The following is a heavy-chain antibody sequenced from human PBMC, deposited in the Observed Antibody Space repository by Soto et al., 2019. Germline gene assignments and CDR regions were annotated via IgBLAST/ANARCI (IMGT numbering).Heavy chain of an antibody. J-gene: IGHJ6*02. D-gene: IGHD3-3*01. Sequence: QVQLVQSGAEVKKPGASVKVSCKASGYTFTSYDINWVRQATGQGLEWMGWMNPNSGNTGYAQKFQGRVTMTRNTSISTAYMELSSLRSEDTAVYYCARGDYDFWSGYSRPYYYYGMDVWGQGTTVTGSS. CDR2: MNPNSGNT. CDR1: GYTFTSYD. CDR3: ARGDYDFWSGYSRPYYYYGMDV. V-gene: IGHV1-8*01.